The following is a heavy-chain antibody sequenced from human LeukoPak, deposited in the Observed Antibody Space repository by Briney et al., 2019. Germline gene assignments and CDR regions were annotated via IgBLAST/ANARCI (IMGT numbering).Heavy chain of an antibody. J-gene: IGHJ4*02. V-gene: IGHV3-48*04. CDR3: ARDGISYDSSGYYYF. CDR1: GFTFSTYS. D-gene: IGHD3-22*01. CDR2: ISGSSSNI. Sequence: GGSLRLSCAASGFTFSTYSMNWVRQAPGKGLEWVSYISGSSSNIYYADSVKGRFTISRDNAKNSLYLQMNSLRAEDTAVYYCARDGISYDSSGYYYFWGQGTLVTVSS.